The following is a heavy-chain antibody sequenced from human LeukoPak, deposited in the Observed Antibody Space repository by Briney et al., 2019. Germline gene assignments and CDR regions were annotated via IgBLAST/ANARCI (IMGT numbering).Heavy chain of an antibody. CDR3: ARGSRYYDSSGYYFDY. CDR1: GGTFSSYA. CDR2: IIPIFGTA. V-gene: IGHV1-69*13. Sequence: ASVKVSCKASGGTFSSYAISWVRQAPGQGLEWMGGIIPIFGTANYAQKFQGRVTITADESTSTAYMELSSLRSEDTAVYYCARGSRYYDSSGYYFDYWGQGTLVTVSS. D-gene: IGHD3-22*01. J-gene: IGHJ4*02.